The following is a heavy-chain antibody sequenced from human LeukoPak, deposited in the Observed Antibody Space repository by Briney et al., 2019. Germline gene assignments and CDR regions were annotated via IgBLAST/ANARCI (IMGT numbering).Heavy chain of an antibody. D-gene: IGHD6-19*01. J-gene: IGHJ4*02. CDR3: ARSGWYDDFDY. Sequence: GVSLRLSCAASGFPFNIYSMNWVRQAPGKGLEWISYLSRSTTIIYYADSVKGRFTISRDNAKNSLYLQMNSLRAEDTAIYYCARSGWYDDFDYLGQGTLVTVSS. V-gene: IGHV3-48*01. CDR2: LSRSTTII. CDR1: GFPFNIYS.